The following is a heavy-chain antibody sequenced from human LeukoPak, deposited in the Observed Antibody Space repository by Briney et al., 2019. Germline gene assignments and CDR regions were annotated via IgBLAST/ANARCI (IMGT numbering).Heavy chain of an antibody. Sequence: GGSLRLSCGASGFTFKIYGMNWVRQAPGKGLEWVSGIGGSGDRTYYADSVKGRFTISRDDSKNTAYLQMNNLKTEDTAVYYCTRALRILQEKSHYYYYMDVWGKGTTVTISS. CDR3: TRALRILQEKSHYYYYMDV. V-gene: IGHV3-23*01. D-gene: IGHD5-12*01. CDR2: IGGSGDRT. CDR1: GFTFKIYG. J-gene: IGHJ6*03.